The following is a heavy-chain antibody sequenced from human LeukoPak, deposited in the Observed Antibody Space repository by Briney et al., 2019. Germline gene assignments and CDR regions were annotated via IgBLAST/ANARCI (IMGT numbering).Heavy chain of an antibody. CDR3: ARGFLYSGSYWVDFDY. J-gene: IGHJ4*02. CDR1: GGSISSYY. V-gene: IGHV4-59*01. Sequence: SETLSLTCTVSGGSISSYYWSWIRQPPGKGLEWIGYIYYSGSTNYNPSLKSRVTISVDTSKNQFSLKLSSVTAADTAVYYCARGFLYSGSYWVDFDYWGQGTLVTVSS. CDR2: IYYSGST. D-gene: IGHD1-26*01.